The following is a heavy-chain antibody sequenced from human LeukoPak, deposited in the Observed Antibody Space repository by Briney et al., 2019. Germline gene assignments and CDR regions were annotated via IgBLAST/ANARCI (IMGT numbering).Heavy chain of an antibody. V-gene: IGHV3-30*18. CDR2: ISYDGSNK. Sequence: GRSLRLSCAASGFTFSSYGMHWVRQAPGKGLEWVAVISYDGSNKYYADSVKGRFTISRDNSKNTLYLQMNSLRAEDTAVYYCAKDYGLWGFFDYWGQGTLVTVSS. D-gene: IGHD4/OR15-4a*01. J-gene: IGHJ4*02. CDR3: AKDYGLWGFFDY. CDR1: GFTFSSYG.